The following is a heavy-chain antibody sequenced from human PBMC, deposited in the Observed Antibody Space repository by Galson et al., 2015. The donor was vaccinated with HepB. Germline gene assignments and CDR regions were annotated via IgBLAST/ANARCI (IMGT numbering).Heavy chain of an antibody. Sequence: SVKVSCKASGGTFSSYTISWVRQAPGQGLEWMGRIIPILGIANYAQKFQGRVTITADKSTSTAYTELSSLRSEDTAVYYCARSGLGYCSGGSCFGYYYGMDVWGQGTTVTVSS. V-gene: IGHV1-69*02. CDR1: GGTFSSYT. CDR2: IIPILGIA. J-gene: IGHJ6*02. CDR3: ARSGLGYCSGGSCFGYYYGMDV. D-gene: IGHD2-15*01.